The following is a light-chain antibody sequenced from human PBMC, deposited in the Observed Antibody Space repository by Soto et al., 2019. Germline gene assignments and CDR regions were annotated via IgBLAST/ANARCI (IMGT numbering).Light chain of an antibody. CDR1: QTIRND. CDR3: LQHNNYPRT. J-gene: IGKJ1*01. Sequence: DIQMTQSPSFLSASAGDGVTISCRASQTIRNDLGWYQQKPAKAPKRLIYAASSLQSGVPSRFSSSGSRTEFTLTITSLQPEDFATYYCLQHNNYPRTFGQGTKVDIK. V-gene: IGKV1-17*01. CDR2: AAS.